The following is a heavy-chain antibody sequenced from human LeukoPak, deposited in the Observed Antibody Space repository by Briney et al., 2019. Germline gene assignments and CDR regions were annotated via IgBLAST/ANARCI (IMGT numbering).Heavy chain of an antibody. J-gene: IGHJ5*02. CDR2: IYYSGST. Sequence: SETLSLTCTVSGGSISSYYWSWIRQPPGKGLEWIGYIYYSGSTNYNPSLKSRVTISVDTSKNQFSLKLSSVTAADTAVYYCARDHQYSSSWFNWFDPWGQGTLVTVSS. V-gene: IGHV4-59*01. CDR1: GGSISSYY. CDR3: ARDHQYSSSWFNWFDP. D-gene: IGHD6-13*01.